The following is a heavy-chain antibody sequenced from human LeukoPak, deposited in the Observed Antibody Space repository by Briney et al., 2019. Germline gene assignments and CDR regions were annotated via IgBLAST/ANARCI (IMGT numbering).Heavy chain of an antibody. CDR1: GFTVSSNY. D-gene: IGHD3-16*02. CDR2: IYSGGST. J-gene: IGHJ4*02. Sequence: GGSLRLSCAASGFTVSSNYMGWVRQAPGKGLEWVSVIYSGGSTYYADFVKGRFTISRDNSKNTLYLQMNSLRAEDTAVYYCASSQYDYVWGSYRPDYWGQGTLVTVSS. CDR3: ASSQYDYVWGSYRPDY. V-gene: IGHV3-66*01.